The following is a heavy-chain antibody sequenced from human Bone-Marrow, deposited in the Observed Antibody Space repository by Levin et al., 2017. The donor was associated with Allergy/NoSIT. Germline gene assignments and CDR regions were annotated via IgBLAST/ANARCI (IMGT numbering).Heavy chain of an antibody. CDR1: GFTFEDYA. D-gene: IGHD3-10*01. J-gene: IGHJ6*02. CDR3: AKSEVQDSFYYGMDV. CDR2: ITGSGGDT. V-gene: IGHV3-23*01. Sequence: GESLKISCAGSGFTFEDYAMSWVRQAPGKGLEWVSSITGSGGDTYYEKPVKGRFTISRDNSKKTLYLQMNSLRAEDTAIYYCAKSEVQDSFYYGMDVWGQGTTVTVSS.